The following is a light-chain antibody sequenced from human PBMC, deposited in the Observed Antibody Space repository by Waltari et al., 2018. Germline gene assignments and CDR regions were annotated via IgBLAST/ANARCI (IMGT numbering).Light chain of an antibody. CDR3: YSTDSSGDHGV. CDR1: ALPDTY. J-gene: IGLJ3*02. Sequence: SYELTRQPSVSVSPGQTARITCSGDALPDTYVYWYQQQSGQAPVLVIFEDTQRPAGIPERFSGSSSGTTATLTISGAQVEDEADYYCYSTDSSGDHGVFGGGTKLTVL. CDR2: EDT. V-gene: IGLV3-10*01.